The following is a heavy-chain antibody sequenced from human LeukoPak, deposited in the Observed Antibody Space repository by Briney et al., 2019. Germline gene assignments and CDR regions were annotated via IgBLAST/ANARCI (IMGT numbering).Heavy chain of an antibody. CDR1: GYTFTSYG. J-gene: IGHJ5*02. D-gene: IGHD1-20*01. Sequence: ASVKVSCKASGYTFTSYGISWVRQAPGQGLEWMGWISAYNGNTNYAQKLQGRVTMTRDTSISTAYMELSRLRSDDTAVYYCARAKDNWSYPGGWFDPWGQGTLVTVSS. V-gene: IGHV1-18*01. CDR2: ISAYNGNT. CDR3: ARAKDNWSYPGGWFDP.